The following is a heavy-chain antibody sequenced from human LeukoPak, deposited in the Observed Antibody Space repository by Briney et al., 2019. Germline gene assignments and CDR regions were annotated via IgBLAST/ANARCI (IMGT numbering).Heavy chain of an antibody. D-gene: IGHD2-21*02. Sequence: PGRSLRLSCAASGFTFSSYAMHWVRQAPGKGLEWVVVISYDGSNKYYADSVKGRFTISRDNSKNTLYLQMNSLRAEDTAVYYCASFLAYCGGDCYSDFDYWGQGTLVTVSS. J-gene: IGHJ4*02. V-gene: IGHV3-30-3*01. CDR3: ASFLAYCGGDCYSDFDY. CDR1: GFTFSSYA. CDR2: ISYDGSNK.